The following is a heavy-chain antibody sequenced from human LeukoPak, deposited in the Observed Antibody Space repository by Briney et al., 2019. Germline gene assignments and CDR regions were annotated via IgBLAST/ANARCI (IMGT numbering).Heavy chain of an antibody. D-gene: IGHD3-22*01. CDR3: ARLNDDSSGYYGY. CDR2: INHSGST. J-gene: IGHJ4*02. Sequence: TSETLSLTCAVYGGSFWSWIRQPPGKGLEWIGEINHSGSTNYNPSLKSRVTISVDTSKNQFSLKLSSVTAADTAVYYCARLNDDSSGYYGYWGQGTLVTVSS. V-gene: IGHV4-34*01. CDR1: GGSF.